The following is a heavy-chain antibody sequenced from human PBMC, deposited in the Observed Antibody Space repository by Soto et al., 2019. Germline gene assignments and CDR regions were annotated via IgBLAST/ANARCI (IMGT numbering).Heavy chain of an antibody. CDR3: ARLYCTTSTCDSWFDP. V-gene: IGHV5-10-1*01. D-gene: IGHD2-2*01. J-gene: IGHJ5*02. CDR1: GYTFTTFC. Sequence: PGESLKISCTGFGYTFTTFCISWVLQMPGKGLDWMWRIDPRDSYFNYSPSFQGHVTISADKSISTAYLQWGSLKASDTAMYYCARLYCTTSTCDSWFDPWGQGTLVTVSS. CDR2: IDPRDSYF.